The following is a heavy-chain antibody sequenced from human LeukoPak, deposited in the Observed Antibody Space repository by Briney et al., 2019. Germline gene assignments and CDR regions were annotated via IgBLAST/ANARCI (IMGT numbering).Heavy chain of an antibody. CDR1: GGSISSYY. CDR3: ARGWGYSSGWYPYFDY. Sequence: PSETLSLTCTVSGGSISSYYWGWIRQPPGKGLEWIGTFYYSGSTYYNPSLKSRVTISVDTSKNQFSLKLSSVTAADTAVYYCARGWGYSSGWYPYFDYWGQGTLVTVSS. D-gene: IGHD6-19*01. V-gene: IGHV4-39*07. J-gene: IGHJ4*02. CDR2: FYYSGST.